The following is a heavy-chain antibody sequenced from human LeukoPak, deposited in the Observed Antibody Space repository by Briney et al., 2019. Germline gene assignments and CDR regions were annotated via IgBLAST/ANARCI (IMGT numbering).Heavy chain of an antibody. CDR1: GFSFSSYS. D-gene: IGHD6-6*01. CDR2: ISSSSSYI. Sequence: GGSLRLSCAASGFSFSSYSMNWVRQAPGKGLEWVSSISSSSSYIYYADSVKGRFTISRDNAKNSLYLQMNSLRAEDTAVYYCARADPYSSSPHFDYWGQGTLVTVSS. V-gene: IGHV3-21*01. J-gene: IGHJ4*02. CDR3: ARADPYSSSPHFDY.